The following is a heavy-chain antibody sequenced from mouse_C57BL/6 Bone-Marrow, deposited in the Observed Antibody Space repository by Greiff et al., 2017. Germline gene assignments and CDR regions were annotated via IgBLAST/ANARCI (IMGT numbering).Heavy chain of an antibody. CDR3: ARDWDDGD. J-gene: IGHJ2*01. V-gene: IGHV1-59*01. Sequence: QVQLQQPGAELVRPGTSVKLSCKASGYTFTSYWMHWVKQRPGQGLEWIGVIDPSDSYTNYNQKFKGKATLTVDTSSSTAYMQLSSLTSEDSAVYYCARDWDDGDRGQGTTLTVSS. CDR1: GYTFTSYW. CDR2: IDPSDSYT. D-gene: IGHD4-1*01.